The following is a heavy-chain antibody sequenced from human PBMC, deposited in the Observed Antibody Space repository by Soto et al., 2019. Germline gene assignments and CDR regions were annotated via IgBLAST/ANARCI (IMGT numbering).Heavy chain of an antibody. Sequence: QVVESGGGLVTPGASISLSCVGSGFDFTPAWMHWVRKAPGTGLEWVGRIKSKGSGGTTDYSAPVKGRFTISRDDSKNTVYLQMNSLKSEDTAVYFCSKQRGPSGYSYYGLEVWGQGITVTVTS. CDR2: IKSKGSGGTT. D-gene: IGHD2-15*01. CDR3: SKQRGPSGYSYYGLEV. CDR1: GFDFTPAW. V-gene: IGHV3-15*07. J-gene: IGHJ6*01.